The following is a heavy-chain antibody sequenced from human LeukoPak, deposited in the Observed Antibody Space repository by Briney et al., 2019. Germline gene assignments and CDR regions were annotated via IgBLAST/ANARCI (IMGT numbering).Heavy chain of an antibody. V-gene: IGHV3-30*18. J-gene: IGHJ4*02. CDR2: ISYDGSNK. Sequence: PGRSLRLSCAASGFTFSSYGMHWVRQAPGKGLEWVAVISYDGSNKYYADSVKGRFTISRDNSKNTLYLQMNSLRAEDTAVYYCAKDLPGIAVAGLFDYWGQGTLVTVSS. CDR3: AKDLPGIAVAGLFDY. CDR1: GFTFSSYG. D-gene: IGHD6-19*01.